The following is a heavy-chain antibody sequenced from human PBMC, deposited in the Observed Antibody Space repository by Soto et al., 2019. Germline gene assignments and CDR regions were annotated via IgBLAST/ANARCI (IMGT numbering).Heavy chain of an antibody. CDR3: ARRYGDSFDF. CDR2: IYYSGST. V-gene: IGHV4-59*08. Sequence: SETLSLTCTVSGGSISSYYWSWIRQPPGKGLEWIGYIYYSGSTNYNPSLKSRVTISVDSSKNQFSLKLSSVTAADTAVYYCARRYGDSFDFWGQGTLVTVSS. CDR1: GGSISSYY. J-gene: IGHJ4*02. D-gene: IGHD4-17*01.